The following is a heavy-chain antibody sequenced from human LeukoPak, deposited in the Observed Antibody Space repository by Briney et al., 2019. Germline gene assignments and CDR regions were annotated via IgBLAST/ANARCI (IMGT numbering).Heavy chain of an antibody. CDR2: ISYDGSNK. CDR3: ARVQVLCSSTSCYSSAYYYYGMDV. J-gene: IGHJ6*02. Sequence: GGSLRLSCAASGFTFSSYAMHWVRQAPGKGLEWVAVISYDGSNKYYADSVKGRFTISRDNSKNTLYLRMNSLRAEDTAVYYCARVQVLCSSTSCYSSAYYYYGMDVWGQGTTVTVSS. V-gene: IGHV3-30-3*01. CDR1: GFTFSSYA. D-gene: IGHD2-2*01.